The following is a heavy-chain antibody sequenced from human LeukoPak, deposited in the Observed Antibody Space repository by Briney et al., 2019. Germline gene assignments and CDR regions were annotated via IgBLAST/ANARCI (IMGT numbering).Heavy chain of an antibody. D-gene: IGHD2-2*01. CDR2: INARGDT. Sequence: SETLSLTCAVYGWSFNDHYWNWIRQPPGKGLEWIGEINARGDTNHIPSLKSRVTISVDSSKNQFSLTLRSMIAADTAVYYCARGQVPAARGYNWFDPWGQGTLVTVSS. J-gene: IGHJ5*02. CDR1: GWSFNDHY. CDR3: ARGQVPAARGYNWFDP. V-gene: IGHV4-34*01.